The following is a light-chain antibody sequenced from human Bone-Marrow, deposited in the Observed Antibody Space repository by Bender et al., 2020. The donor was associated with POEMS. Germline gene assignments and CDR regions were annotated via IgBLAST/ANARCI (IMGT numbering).Light chain of an antibody. CDR1: SSDVGGYNY. Sequence: QSALTQPHSASGSPGQSVTISCTGTSSDVGGYNYVSWYQQHPGKAPKLMIYEVSKRPSGVPDRFSGSKSGNTASLTISGLQAEDEADYYCTSYTSSITWVFGGGTKLTVL. J-gene: IGLJ3*02. V-gene: IGLV2-8*01. CDR2: EVS. CDR3: TSYTSSITWV.